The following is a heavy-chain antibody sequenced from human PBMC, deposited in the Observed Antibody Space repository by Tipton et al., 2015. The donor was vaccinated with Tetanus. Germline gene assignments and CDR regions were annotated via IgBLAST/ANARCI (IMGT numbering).Heavy chain of an antibody. Sequence: TASGFTFSDYEMNWVRQAPGKGLEWVAYIGGSGRTIFYADSVKGRFTISRDNAKNSLFLQMNSLRAEDTAVYYCARDKTRYDVSTGYYPFDFWGQGTLVTVSS. V-gene: IGHV3-48*03. J-gene: IGHJ4*02. D-gene: IGHD3-9*01. CDR1: GFTFSDYE. CDR2: IGGSGRTI. CDR3: ARDKTRYDVSTGYYPFDF.